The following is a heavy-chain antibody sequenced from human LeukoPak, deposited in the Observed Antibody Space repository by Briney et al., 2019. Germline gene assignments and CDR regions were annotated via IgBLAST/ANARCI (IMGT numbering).Heavy chain of an antibody. CDR1: GYSISSGYY. Sequence: SETLSLTCIVSGYSISSGYYWGWVRQPPGKGLEWIGSIYYDGTTYYSPSLKSRVTVLRDTSNNQFSLRLTSMTAADTAVYYCARDEQLVSALLDYWGQGTLVTVSS. D-gene: IGHD6-6*01. CDR2: IYYDGTT. CDR3: ARDEQLVSALLDY. J-gene: IGHJ4*02. V-gene: IGHV4-38-2*02.